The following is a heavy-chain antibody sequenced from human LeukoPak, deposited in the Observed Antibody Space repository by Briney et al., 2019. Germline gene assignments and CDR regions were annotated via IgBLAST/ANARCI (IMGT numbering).Heavy chain of an antibody. V-gene: IGHV3-23*01. J-gene: IGHJ4*02. CDR1: GFTFSNWA. CDR2: ICGDGGGT. D-gene: IGHD1/OR15-1a*01. CDR3: AKWAGSGEQTKRYFGPFDF. Sequence: GGSLRLSCAASGFTFSNWAITWVRQAPGKGLEWVSSICGDGGGTYYADSVKGRFTVSRDNSKNTLYSEINSLRVEDTSVYYCAKWAGSGEQTKRYFGPFDFWGQGTLVTVSS.